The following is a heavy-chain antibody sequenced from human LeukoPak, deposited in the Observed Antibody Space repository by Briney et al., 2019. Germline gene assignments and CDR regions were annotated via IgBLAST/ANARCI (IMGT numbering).Heavy chain of an antibody. CDR1: GFTVSSKF. CDR2: IYSGGST. Sequence: PGGSLRLSSAASGFTVSSKFMSWVRQAPGKGLEWVSGIYSGGSTYYADSVKGRFTISRDNSKNTLYLQMDSLRAEDTAVYYCAREHIAAAGSFAYWGQGTLVTVSS. J-gene: IGHJ4*02. V-gene: IGHV3-66*01. CDR3: AREHIAAAGSFAY. D-gene: IGHD6-13*01.